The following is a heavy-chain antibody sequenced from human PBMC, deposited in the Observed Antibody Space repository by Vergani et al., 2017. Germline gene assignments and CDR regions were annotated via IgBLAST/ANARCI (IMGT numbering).Heavy chain of an antibody. J-gene: IGHJ6*02. Sequence: QVQLVQSGAEVKKPGSSVKVSCKASGGTFSSYTISWVRQAPGQGLEWMGRIIPILGIANYAQKFQGRVTITADKSTSTAYMELSSLRSEDTAVYYCARQGDCSSTSCYGYYYYYGMDFWGQGTTVTVSS. CDR3: ARQGDCSSTSCYGYYYYYGMDF. CDR1: GGTFSSYT. D-gene: IGHD2-2*01. CDR2: IIPILGIA. V-gene: IGHV1-69*02.